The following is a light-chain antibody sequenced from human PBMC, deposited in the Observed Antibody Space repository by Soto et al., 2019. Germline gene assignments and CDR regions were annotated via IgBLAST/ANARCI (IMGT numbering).Light chain of an antibody. V-gene: IGKV1-39*01. CDR3: QQSFSTPPWT. CDR1: QSISSY. J-gene: IGKJ1*01. CDR2: APS. Sequence: DIQMTQSPSSLSASVGDRVTITCRASQSISSYLNWYQQKPGKAPKLLIYAPSSLQSGVPSRFSGSGSGTDFTLTISSLQHEDFATYYCQQSFSTPPWTFGQGTKVDIK.